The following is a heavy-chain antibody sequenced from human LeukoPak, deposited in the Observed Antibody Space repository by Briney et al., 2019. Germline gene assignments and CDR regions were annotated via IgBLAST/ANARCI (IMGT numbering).Heavy chain of an antibody. CDR2: IYSGGST. CDR1: GFTVSSNY. Sequence: GGSLRLSCAASGFTVSSNYMSWVRRAPGKGLEWVSVIYSGGSTYYADSVRGRFTISRDNSKNTLYLQMNSLRAEDTAVYYCARESGYSFNLWGQGTLVTVSS. CDR3: ARESGYSFNL. J-gene: IGHJ5*02. V-gene: IGHV3-66*01. D-gene: IGHD5-18*01.